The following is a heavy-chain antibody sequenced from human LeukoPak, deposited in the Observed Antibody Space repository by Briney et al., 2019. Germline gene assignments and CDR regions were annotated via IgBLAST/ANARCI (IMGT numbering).Heavy chain of an antibody. CDR1: GFTFYVYA. CDR2: ISWNSGSI. D-gene: IGHD1-26*01. Sequence: GGSLRLSCAASGFTFYVYAMHSVRQAPGKGLEWVSGISWNSGSIGYADSVKGRFTISRDNAKNSLYLQMNSLRAEDTALYYCAIRSTTTGSFYGENSFDSWGQGTLVTVSS. J-gene: IGHJ4*02. V-gene: IGHV3-9*01. CDR3: AIRSTTTGSFYGENSFDS.